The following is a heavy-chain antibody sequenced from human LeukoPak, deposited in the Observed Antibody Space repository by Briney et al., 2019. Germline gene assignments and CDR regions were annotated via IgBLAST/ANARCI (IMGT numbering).Heavy chain of an antibody. Sequence: PSETLSLTCTVSGGSISSSSYYWGWIRQPPGKGLEWIGSIYHSGSINYNPSLKSRVTISVDKSKNQFSLNLSSVTAADTAMYYCASSGHTPPGAFDIWGQGTMVTVSS. CDR1: GGSISSSSYY. V-gene: IGHV4-39*07. CDR2: IYHSGSI. CDR3: ASSGHTPPGAFDI. D-gene: IGHD2-15*01. J-gene: IGHJ3*02.